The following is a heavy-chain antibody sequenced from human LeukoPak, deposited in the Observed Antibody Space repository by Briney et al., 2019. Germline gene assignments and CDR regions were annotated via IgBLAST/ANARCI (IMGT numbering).Heavy chain of an antibody. CDR1: GFIFSSYS. CDR3: ARQLHGSGSYYPLGD. Sequence: PGGSLRLSCAASGFIFSSYSVNWVRQAPGKGLEWISYISSGSSGTIYYADSVKGRFTVSRDNGKNSLYLQMNSLRDEDTAVYYCARQLHGSGSYYPLGDWGQGTLVTVSS. D-gene: IGHD3-10*01. CDR2: ISSGSSGTI. J-gene: IGHJ4*02. V-gene: IGHV3-48*02.